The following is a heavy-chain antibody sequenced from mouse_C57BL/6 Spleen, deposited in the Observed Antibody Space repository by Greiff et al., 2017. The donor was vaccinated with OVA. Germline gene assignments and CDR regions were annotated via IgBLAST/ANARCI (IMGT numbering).Heavy chain of an antibody. D-gene: IGHD1-1*01. CDR3: TSRTTVVDYAMDY. Sequence: QVQLQQSGAELVRPGASVTLSCKASGYTFTDYEMHWVKQTPVHGLEWIGAIDPETGGTAYNQKFKGKAILTADKSSSTAYMELRSLTSEDSAVYYCTSRTTVVDYAMDYWGQGTSVTVSS. CDR2: IDPETGGT. J-gene: IGHJ4*01. CDR1: GYTFTDYE. V-gene: IGHV1-15*01.